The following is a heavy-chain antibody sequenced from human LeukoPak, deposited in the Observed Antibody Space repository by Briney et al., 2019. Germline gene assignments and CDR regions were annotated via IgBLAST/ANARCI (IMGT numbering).Heavy chain of an antibody. J-gene: IGHJ5*02. Sequence: SETLSLTCTVSGGSISSSSYYWGWIRQPPGKGLEWIGSIYYSGSTYYNPSLKSRVTISVDTSKNQFSLKLSSVTAADTAVYYCARSNPKYDFLGNWFDPWGQGTLVTVSS. V-gene: IGHV4-39*01. CDR2: IYYSGST. CDR3: ARSNPKYDFLGNWFDP. CDR1: GGSISSSSYY. D-gene: IGHD3-3*01.